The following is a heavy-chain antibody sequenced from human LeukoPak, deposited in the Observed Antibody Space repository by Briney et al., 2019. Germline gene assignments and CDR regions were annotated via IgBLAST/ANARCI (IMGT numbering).Heavy chain of an antibody. D-gene: IGHD1-26*01. CDR1: GFTFSSYS. CDR3: AKISRVGATDFDY. Sequence: GGSLRLSCAASGFTFSSYSMNWVRQAPGKGLEWVSYISSSSNTIYYADSVKGRFTISRDNAKNSLYLQMNSLRAEDTAVYYCAKISRVGATDFDYWGQGTLVTVSS. CDR2: ISSSSNTI. V-gene: IGHV3-48*01. J-gene: IGHJ4*02.